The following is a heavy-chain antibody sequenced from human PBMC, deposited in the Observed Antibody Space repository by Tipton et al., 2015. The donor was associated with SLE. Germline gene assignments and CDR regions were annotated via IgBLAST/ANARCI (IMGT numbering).Heavy chain of an antibody. J-gene: IGHJ6*02. CDR2: INPDSGDT. CDR3: ARTYYYDSSALERDMDV. D-gene: IGHD3-22*01. V-gene: IGHV1-2*06. CDR1: GYTFTGWY. Sequence: QLVQSGAEMKKPGAAVKVSCKASGYTFTGWYLHWVRQAPGQGLEWMGRINPDSGDTNYAQKFQGRVTMTRDTSISTAYMELSRLRSDDTAVYYCARTYYYDSSALERDMDVWGQGTTVTVSS.